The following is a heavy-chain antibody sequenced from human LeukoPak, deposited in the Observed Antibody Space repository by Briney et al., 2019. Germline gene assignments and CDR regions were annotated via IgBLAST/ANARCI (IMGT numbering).Heavy chain of an antibody. CDR2: IYYSGST. CDR1: GGSMRNYY. CDR3: ARGMTGYQPYYYYYMDV. Sequence: PSETLSLTCNVSGGSMRNYYWSWIRQPPGKGLEWIGYIYYSGSTNYNPSLKSRVTISVDTSKNQFSLKLSSVTAADTAVYYCARGMTGYQPYYYYYMDVWGKGTTVTISS. J-gene: IGHJ6*03. D-gene: IGHD3-9*01. V-gene: IGHV4-59*01.